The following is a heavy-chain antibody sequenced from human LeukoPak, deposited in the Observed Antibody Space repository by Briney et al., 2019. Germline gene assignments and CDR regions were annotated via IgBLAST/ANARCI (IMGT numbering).Heavy chain of an antibody. CDR1: GYSFTSYW. D-gene: IGHD3-22*01. V-gene: IGHV5-51*01. J-gene: IGHJ4*02. CDR2: IYPGDSDT. Sequence: GESLKISCKGSGYSFTSYWIGWVRQMPGKGLEWMGIIYPGDSDTRYSPSFQGQVTISADKSICTAYLQWSSLKASDTAMYYCARLTYYYDSSGYYYQSRRYYFDYWGQGTLVTVSS. CDR3: ARLTYYYDSSGYYYQSRRYYFDY.